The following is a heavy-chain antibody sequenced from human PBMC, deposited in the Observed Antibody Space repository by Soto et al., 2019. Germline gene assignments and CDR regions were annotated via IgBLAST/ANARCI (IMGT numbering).Heavy chain of an antibody. D-gene: IGHD1-26*01. V-gene: IGHV1-8*01. CDR1: GYTISRYY. J-gene: IGHJ4*02. CDR3: ARVLGSVDF. Sequence: GASVKVSCKASGYTISRYYMHWVRQAPGQAPEWMGWMNPKSGYTGSARNFQGRVTMTRDTSMTTAYMELSSLRSEDTAMYYCARVLGSVDFWGQGTLVTVSS. CDR2: MNPKSGYT.